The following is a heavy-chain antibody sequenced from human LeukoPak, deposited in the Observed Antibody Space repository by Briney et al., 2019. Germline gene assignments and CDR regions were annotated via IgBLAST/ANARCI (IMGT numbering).Heavy chain of an antibody. CDR3: ARRGYSSGYYYFDY. Sequence: SETLSLTCTVSGGSISSYYWSRIRQPPGKGLEWIGYIDYSGSTNYNPSLKSRVTISIDTSKNQFSLKLSSVTAADTAVYYCARRGYSSGYYYFDYWGQGTLVTVSS. J-gene: IGHJ4*02. D-gene: IGHD6-19*01. V-gene: IGHV4-59*08. CDR1: GGSISSYY. CDR2: IDYSGST.